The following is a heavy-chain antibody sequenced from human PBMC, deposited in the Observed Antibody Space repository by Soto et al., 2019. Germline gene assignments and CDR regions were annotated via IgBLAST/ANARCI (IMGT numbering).Heavy chain of an antibody. CDR1: GASITTYY. V-gene: IGHV4-59*01. D-gene: IGHD2-2*01. J-gene: IGHJ4*02. CDR3: ARTARVPDF. CDR2: IYHTGVT. Sequence: SETLSLTCTVSGASITTYYWSWFRQPPGQGLESLGYIYHTGVTNSNPYLKGRLSISIDTAKNQFSLKLSFVTSADTAIYYCARTARVPDFWGPGILVTVSS.